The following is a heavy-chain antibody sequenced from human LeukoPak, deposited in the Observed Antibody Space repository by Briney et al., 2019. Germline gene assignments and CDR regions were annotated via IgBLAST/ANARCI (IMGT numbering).Heavy chain of an antibody. CDR2: ISPSGGST. J-gene: IGHJ4*02. CDR1: GYTFTSYY. D-gene: IGHD6-13*01. V-gene: IGHV1-46*01. Sequence: ASVKVSCKASGYTFTSYYMHWVRQAPGQGLEWMGIISPSGGSTSYAQKFQGRVTMTRDTSTSTVYMELSSLRSEDTAFYYCAREGVAGTGLDYWGQGTLVTVSS. CDR3: AREGVAGTGLDY.